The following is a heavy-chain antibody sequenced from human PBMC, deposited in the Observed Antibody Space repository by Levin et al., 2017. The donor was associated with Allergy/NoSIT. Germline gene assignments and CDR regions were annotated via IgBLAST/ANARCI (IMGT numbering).Heavy chain of an antibody. Sequence: PGGSLRLSCAASGFTFSSYGMNWVRQAPGKGLEWVAFIWYDESNKDYADSVKGRFTISRDNSKNTLYLQMDSLRAEDTAVYYCARDTGLGAIWFGELSTLDYWGQGTLVTVSS. J-gene: IGHJ4*02. V-gene: IGHV3-33*01. CDR2: IWYDESNK. D-gene: IGHD3-10*01. CDR3: ARDTGLGAIWFGELSTLDY. CDR1: GFTFSSYG.